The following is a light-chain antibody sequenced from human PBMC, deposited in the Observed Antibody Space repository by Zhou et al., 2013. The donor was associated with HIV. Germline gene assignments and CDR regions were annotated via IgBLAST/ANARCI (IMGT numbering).Light chain of an antibody. CDR1: QNIGRY. CDR3: QQSYSTPLT. Sequence: DIQMTQSPSALSASVGDRVTITCRTSQNIGRYLNWYQQKPGKAPKLLIYAASSLQSGVPSRFSGSGSGTDFTLTISSLQPEDFATYYCQQSYSTPLTFGGGTKVEIK. J-gene: IGKJ4*01. V-gene: IGKV1-39*01. CDR2: AAS.